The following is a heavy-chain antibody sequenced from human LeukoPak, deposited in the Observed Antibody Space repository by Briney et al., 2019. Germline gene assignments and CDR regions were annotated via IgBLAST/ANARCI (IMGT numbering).Heavy chain of an antibody. CDR3: ARGSRSYYDYSGPSEF. CDR2: IGGRSDSI. V-gene: IGHV3-11*04. D-gene: IGHD3-22*01. CDR1: GFALSDYY. Sequence: GGSLRLPCAGSGFALSDYYMTWIRQAPGKGLEWLSYIGGRSDSIYYADSVEGRFTISRGNAKNSLSLEMSGLRADDTAVYYCARGSRSYYDYSGPSEFWGQGTPVTVSS. J-gene: IGHJ4*02.